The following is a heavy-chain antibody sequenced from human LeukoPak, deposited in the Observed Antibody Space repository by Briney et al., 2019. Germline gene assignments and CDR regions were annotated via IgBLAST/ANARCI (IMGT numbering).Heavy chain of an antibody. CDR2: IYTTGST. Sequence: SETLSLTCTVSGDSISSGDYYWSWIRQPAGKGLEWIGRIYTTGSTNYNPSLKSRVTISVDTSKNQFSLKLGSVTAADTAVYCCARHRYYYGSESYPDYWGQGTLVTVSS. CDR1: GDSISSGDYY. CDR3: ARHRYYYGSESYPDY. V-gene: IGHV4-61*02. D-gene: IGHD3-10*01. J-gene: IGHJ4*02.